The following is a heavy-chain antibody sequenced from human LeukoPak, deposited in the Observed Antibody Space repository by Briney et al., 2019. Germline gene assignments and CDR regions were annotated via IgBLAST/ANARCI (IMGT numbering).Heavy chain of an antibody. CDR1: GFTFSSYS. D-gene: IGHD3-3*02. V-gene: IGHV3-48*04. J-gene: IGHJ3*02. Sequence: GGSLRLSCAASGFTFSSYSMNWVRQAPGKGLEWVSYISSSGSTIYYADSVKGRFTISRDNAKNSLYLQMNSLRAEDTAVYHCAREVAKLAAFDIWGQGTMVTVSS. CDR2: ISSSGSTI. CDR3: AREVAKLAAFDI.